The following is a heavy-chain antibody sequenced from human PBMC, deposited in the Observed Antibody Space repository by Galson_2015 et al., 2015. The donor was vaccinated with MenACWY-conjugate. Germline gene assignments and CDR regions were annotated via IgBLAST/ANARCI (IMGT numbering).Heavy chain of an antibody. Sequence: SLRLSCAASGFTFNHFWMHWVRQAPGKGLGWVSRISPDGSATNYADSVKGPFTISTDNAKHMVYMQMDGLGAKDTAVYFCARDGNGSFDSWGQGTLVTVSS. CDR3: ARDGNGSFDS. J-gene: IGHJ4*02. CDR2: ISPDGSAT. V-gene: IGHV3-74*01. D-gene: IGHD4-23*01. CDR1: GFTFNHFW.